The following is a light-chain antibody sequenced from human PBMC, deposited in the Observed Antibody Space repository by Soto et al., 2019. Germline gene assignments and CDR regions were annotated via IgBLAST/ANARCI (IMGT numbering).Light chain of an antibody. V-gene: IGLV2-11*01. J-gene: IGLJ3*02. CDR3: CSHAGSYSWV. CDR2: DVS. Sequence: QSALTQPRSVSGSPGQSVTISCTGTSSDVGAYNYVSWYQHHPGKAPKVMIYDVSERPSGVPDRFSGSKSDNKASLTISGLQAEDEADYYCCSHAGSYSWVFGGGTKLTVL. CDR1: SSDVGAYNY.